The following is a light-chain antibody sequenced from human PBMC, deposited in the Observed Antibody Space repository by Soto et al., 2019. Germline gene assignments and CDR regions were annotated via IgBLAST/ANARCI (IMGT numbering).Light chain of an antibody. V-gene: IGLV2-14*01. CDR1: SSDVGAYNF. J-gene: IGLJ1*01. CDR2: EVT. Sequence: QSALTQPASVSGSPGQSITISCTGTSSDVGAYNFVSWYQHHPGRAPKLIIYEVTIRPSGVSNRFSGSKSGNTASLTISGLQAEDEADYYCISYTTSAPDVFGSGTKLTVL. CDR3: ISYTTSAPDV.